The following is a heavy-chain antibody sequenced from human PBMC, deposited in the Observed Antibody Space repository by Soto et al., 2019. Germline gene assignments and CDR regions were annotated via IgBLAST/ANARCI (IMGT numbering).Heavy chain of an antibody. J-gene: IGHJ4*02. Sequence: QVQLVQSGAEVKKPGSSVKVSCKASGGTFSSYATSWVRQAPGQGLEWMGGIIPIFGTANYAQKFQGRVTITADESTSTAYMELSSMRSEDTAGYYCAEGAGDEYIAAAGTFDYWGEGTLVTVSS. CDR3: AEGAGDEYIAAAGTFDY. CDR1: GGTFSSYA. D-gene: IGHD6-13*01. CDR2: IIPIFGTA. V-gene: IGHV1-69*01.